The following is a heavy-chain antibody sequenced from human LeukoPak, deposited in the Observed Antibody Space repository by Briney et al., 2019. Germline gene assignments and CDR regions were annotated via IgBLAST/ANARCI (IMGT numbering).Heavy chain of an antibody. D-gene: IGHD2-2*01. CDR2: ISKDCSTK. CDR3: AKAAYCTSTSCHFSGYAQRPLDS. Sequence: PGRSLTLSCAASGFTFNMYGMHWVRQAPGKGLEWVAGISKDCSTKDYADSVKGRFTISRDSSKKSMFLQMNSLRAEDTAVYYCAKAAYCTSTSCHFSGYAQRPLDSWGQGTLVTVSS. CDR1: GFTFNMYG. V-gene: IGHV3-30*18. J-gene: IGHJ4*02.